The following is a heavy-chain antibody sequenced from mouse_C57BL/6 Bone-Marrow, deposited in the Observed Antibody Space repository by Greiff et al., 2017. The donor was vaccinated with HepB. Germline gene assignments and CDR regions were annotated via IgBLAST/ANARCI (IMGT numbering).Heavy chain of an antibody. CDR2: ISYDGSN. Sequence: EVKVEESGPGLVKPSQSLSLTCSVPGYSITSGYYWNWIRQFPGNKLEWMGYISYDGSNNYNPSLKNRISITRDTSKNQFFLKLNSVTTEDTATYYCARDRHQAWFAYWGQGTLVTVSA. V-gene: IGHV3-6*01. CDR1: GYSITSGYY. CDR3: ARDRHQAWFAY. J-gene: IGHJ3*01.